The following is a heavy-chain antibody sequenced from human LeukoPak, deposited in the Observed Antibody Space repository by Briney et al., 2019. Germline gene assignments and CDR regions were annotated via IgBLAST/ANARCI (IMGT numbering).Heavy chain of an antibody. CDR1: GFTFCSYG. Sequence: GGSLRLSCAASGFTFCSYGMHWVRQAPGKGLEWVAFIRYDGSNKYYADSVKGRFTISRDNSKNTLYLQMNSLRAEDTAVYYCAKGPTLGYCSSTSCYSYFDYWGQGTLVSVSS. CDR2: IRYDGSNK. V-gene: IGHV3-30*02. J-gene: IGHJ4*02. D-gene: IGHD2-2*02. CDR3: AKGPTLGYCSSTSCYSYFDY.